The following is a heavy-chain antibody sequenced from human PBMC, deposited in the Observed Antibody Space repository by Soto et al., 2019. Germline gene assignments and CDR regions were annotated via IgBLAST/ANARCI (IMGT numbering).Heavy chain of an antibody. CDR1: GFTFSSYW. D-gene: IGHD3-22*01. CDR2: INSDGSST. V-gene: IGHV3-74*01. Sequence: GGSLRLSCAASGFTFSSYWMHWVRQAPGKGLVWVSRINSDGSSTSYADSVKGRFTISRDNPKNTLYLQMNSLRAEDTAVYYCAREERGYLIYYYYYGMDVWGQGTTVTVSS. J-gene: IGHJ6*02. CDR3: AREERGYLIYYYYYGMDV.